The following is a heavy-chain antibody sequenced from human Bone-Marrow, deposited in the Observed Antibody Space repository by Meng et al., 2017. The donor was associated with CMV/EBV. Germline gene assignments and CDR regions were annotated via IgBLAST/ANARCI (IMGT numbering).Heavy chain of an antibody. J-gene: IGHJ4*02. Sequence: GSLRLSCTVSGGSISSYYWSWIRQPPGKGLEWIGYIYYSGSTNYNPSLKSRVTISVDTSKNQFSLKLSSVTAADTAVYYCARLSGEAAMPFDYWGQGTLVTVYS. CDR3: ARLSGEAAMPFDY. D-gene: IGHD2-2*01. CDR1: GGSISSYY. CDR2: IYYSGST. V-gene: IGHV4-59*01.